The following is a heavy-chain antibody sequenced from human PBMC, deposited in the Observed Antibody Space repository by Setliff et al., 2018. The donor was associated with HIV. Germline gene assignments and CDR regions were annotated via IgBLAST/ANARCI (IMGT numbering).Heavy chain of an antibody. J-gene: IGHJ3*02. Sequence: PGGSLRLSCAASGFTFSSYSMNWVRQAPGKGLEWVSSISSTSSYIYYADSVRGRFTISRDNAKNSLYLQMNSLRAEDTAVYYCARVLPYYYDSSGYYYDGAFDIWGQGTMVT. V-gene: IGHV3-21*01. CDR3: ARVLPYYYDSSGYYYDGAFDI. D-gene: IGHD3-22*01. CDR1: GFTFSSYS. CDR2: ISSTSSYI.